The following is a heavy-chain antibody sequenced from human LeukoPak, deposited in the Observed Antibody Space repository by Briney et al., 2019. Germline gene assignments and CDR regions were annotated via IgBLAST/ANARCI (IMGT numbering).Heavy chain of an antibody. CDR2: ISGSGGST. Sequence: PGGSLRLSCAASGFTFGSYAMSWVRQAPGKGLEWVSAISGSGGSTYYADSVKGRFTISRDNSKNTLYLQMNSLRAEDTAVYYCANEDSSGWYASGVMDYWGQGTLVTVSS. J-gene: IGHJ4*02. CDR1: GFTFGSYA. CDR3: ANEDSSGWYASGVMDY. V-gene: IGHV3-23*01. D-gene: IGHD6-19*01.